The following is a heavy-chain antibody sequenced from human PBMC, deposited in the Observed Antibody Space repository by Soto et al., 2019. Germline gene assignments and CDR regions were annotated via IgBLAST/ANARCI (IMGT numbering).Heavy chain of an antibody. CDR2: IYYSGST. CDR1: GGSISSYY. J-gene: IGHJ5*02. Sequence: SETLSLTCTVSGGSISSYYWSWIRQPPGKGLEWIGYIYYSGSTNYNPSLKSRVTISVDTSKNQFSLKLSSVTAADTAVYYCARVVLVPDARGYNWFDPWGQGTMVTVSS. V-gene: IGHV4-59*01. D-gene: IGHD2-2*01. CDR3: ARVVLVPDARGYNWFDP.